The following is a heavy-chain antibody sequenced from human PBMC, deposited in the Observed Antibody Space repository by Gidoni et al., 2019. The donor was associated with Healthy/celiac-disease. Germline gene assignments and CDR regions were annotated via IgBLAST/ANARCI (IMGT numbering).Heavy chain of an antibody. J-gene: IGHJ4*02. CDR3: ARANIVATIAGFDY. V-gene: IGHV4-34*01. CDR2: INHSGST. D-gene: IGHD5-12*01. Sequence: QVQLQQWCAGLLKPSETLSLTCAVYGGSFSGYYCSWIRQPPGKGLEWIGQINHSGSTNYNPSLKCRVTISVDTSKNQCSLKLSSVTAADTAVYYCARANIVATIAGFDYWGQGTLVTVSS. CDR1: GGSFSGYY.